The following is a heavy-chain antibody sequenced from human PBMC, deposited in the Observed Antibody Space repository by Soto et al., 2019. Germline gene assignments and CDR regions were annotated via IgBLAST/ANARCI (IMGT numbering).Heavy chain of an antibody. D-gene: IGHD3-3*01. Sequence: SETLSLTCTISSGAIGSHYWTWIRQPAGKGLEWIGRIYSSGSTQYNPSLQSRVTMSLDTSKNQFSLRLESVTAADTAVYYCARGQRFSDWFDPWGQGTLVTVSS. CDR1: SGAIGSHY. CDR2: IYSSGST. J-gene: IGHJ5*02. CDR3: ARGQRFSDWFDP. V-gene: IGHV4-4*07.